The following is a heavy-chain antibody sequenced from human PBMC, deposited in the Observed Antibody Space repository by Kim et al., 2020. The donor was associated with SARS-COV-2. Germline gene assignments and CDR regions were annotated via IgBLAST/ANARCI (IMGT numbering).Heavy chain of an antibody. Sequence: SVRGRFTISRDNSKNTLYLQMNSMRAEETAVYYCAKIDRTGRVAVAGFDYWGQGTLVTVSS. J-gene: IGHJ4*02. CDR3: AKIDRTGRVAVAGFDY. D-gene: IGHD6-19*01. V-gene: IGHV3-23*01.